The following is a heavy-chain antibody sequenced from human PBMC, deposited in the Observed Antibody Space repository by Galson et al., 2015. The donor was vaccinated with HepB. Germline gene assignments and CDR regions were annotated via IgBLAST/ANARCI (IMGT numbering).Heavy chain of an antibody. J-gene: IGHJ4*02. V-gene: IGHV3-23*01. CDR3: AKYLLPRLSYYYDSSGSTPRGYLDY. CDR2: ISGSGGST. D-gene: IGHD3-22*01. Sequence: SLRLSCAASGFTFSSYAMSWVRQAPGKGLEWVSAISGSGGSTYYADSVKGRFTISRDNSKNTLYLQMNSLRAEDPAVYYCAKYLLPRLSYYYDSSGSTPRGYLDYWGQGTLVTVSS. CDR1: GFTFSSYA.